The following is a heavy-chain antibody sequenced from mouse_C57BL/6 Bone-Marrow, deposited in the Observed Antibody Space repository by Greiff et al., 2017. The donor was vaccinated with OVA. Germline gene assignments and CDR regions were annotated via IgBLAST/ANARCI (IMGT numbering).Heavy chain of an antibody. D-gene: IGHD1-1*02. J-gene: IGHJ1*03. CDR2: IYPRSGNT. CDR3: AREGSYDWYFDV. Sequence: VQLQQSGAELARPGASVKLSCTASGYTFTSYGISWVKQRTGQGLEWIGEIYPRSGNTYYNEKFKGKATLTADKSSSTAYMELRSLTSEDSAVYFCAREGSYDWYFDVWGTGTTVTVSS. V-gene: IGHV1-81*01. CDR1: GYTFTSYG.